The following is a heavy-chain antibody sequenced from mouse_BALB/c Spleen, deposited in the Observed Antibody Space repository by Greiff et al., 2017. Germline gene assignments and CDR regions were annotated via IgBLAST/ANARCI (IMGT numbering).Heavy chain of an antibody. J-gene: IGHJ3*01. CDR3: ARLYDYEGVWFAY. CDR2: ISSGGSYT. CDR1: GFTFSSYA. D-gene: IGHD2-4*01. V-gene: IGHV5-9-3*01. Sequence: EVKLVESGGGLVKPGGSLKLSCAASGFTFSSYAMSWVRQTPEKRLEWVATISSGGSYTYYPDSVKGRFTISRDNAKNTLYLQMSSLRSEDTAMYYCARLYDYEGVWFAYWGQGTLVTVSA.